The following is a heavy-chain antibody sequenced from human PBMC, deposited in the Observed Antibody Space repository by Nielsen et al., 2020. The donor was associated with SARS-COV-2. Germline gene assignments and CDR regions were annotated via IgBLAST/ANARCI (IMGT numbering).Heavy chain of an antibody. CDR1: GFTFSSYW. Sequence: GESLKISCAASGFTFSSYWMHWVRQAPGKGLVWVSRINSDGSSTSYADSVKGRFTISRDNAKNTLYLQMNSLRAEDTAVYYCAKDIRRYSYGYDPLDYWGQGTLVTAPQ. CDR2: INSDGSST. V-gene: IGHV3-74*01. J-gene: IGHJ4*02. CDR3: AKDIRRYSYGYDPLDY. D-gene: IGHD5-18*01.